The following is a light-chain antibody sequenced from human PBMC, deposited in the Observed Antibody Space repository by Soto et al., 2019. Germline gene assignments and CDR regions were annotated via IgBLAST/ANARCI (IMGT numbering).Light chain of an antibody. Sequence: DIQMTQSPSTLSASVGDRVTITCRASQSIVGWLSWYQQKPGKAPTLLIYDVSSLESGVPSRFSGSGSGTEFTLAISSLQPDDSATYYCLQDINYPWTFGQGTRLEIK. J-gene: IGKJ5*01. V-gene: IGKV1-5*01. CDR3: LQDINYPWT. CDR2: DVS. CDR1: QSIVGW.